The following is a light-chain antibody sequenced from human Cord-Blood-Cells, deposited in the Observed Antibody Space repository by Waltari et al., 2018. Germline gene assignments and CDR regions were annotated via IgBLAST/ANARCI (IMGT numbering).Light chain of an antibody. Sequence: DLVMTQSPDSLAVSLGERATINCKSSQSVLYSSNNKSYLAWYQQKPGQPPRLLIYWASSRDSGVPDRFSGSGSGTDFTLTISSLQAEDVAVYYCQQYYSTPWTFGQGTKVEIK. CDR2: WAS. V-gene: IGKV4-1*01. CDR1: QSVLYSSNNKSY. J-gene: IGKJ1*01. CDR3: QQYYSTPWT.